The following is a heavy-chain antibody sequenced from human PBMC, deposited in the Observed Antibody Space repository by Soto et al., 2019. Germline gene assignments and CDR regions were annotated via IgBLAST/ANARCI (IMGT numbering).Heavy chain of an antibody. CDR2: IYYSGST. CDR1: GGSISSYY. Sequence: KTSETLSLTCTVSGGSISSYYWSWIRQPPGKGLEWIGYIYYSGSTNYNPSLKSRVTISVDTSKNQFSLKLSSVTAADTAVYYCARGPRDFWSGYYTDYWGQGTLVTVS. J-gene: IGHJ4*02. D-gene: IGHD3-3*01. V-gene: IGHV4-59*01. CDR3: ARGPRDFWSGYYTDY.